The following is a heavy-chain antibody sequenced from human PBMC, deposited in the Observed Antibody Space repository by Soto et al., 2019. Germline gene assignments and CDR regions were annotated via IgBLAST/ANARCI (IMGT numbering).Heavy chain of an antibody. V-gene: IGHV1-69*13. CDR3: ARAKAAYYYDSSGYLTPGYYYYGMDV. CDR2: IIPIFGTA. CDR1: GGTFSSYA. Sequence: SVKVSCKASGGTFSSYAISWVRQAPGQGLEWMGGIIPIFGTANYAQKFQGRVTITADESTSTAYMELSSLRSEDTAVYYCARAKAAYYYDSSGYLTPGYYYYGMDVWGQGTTVNVSS. J-gene: IGHJ6*02. D-gene: IGHD3-22*01.